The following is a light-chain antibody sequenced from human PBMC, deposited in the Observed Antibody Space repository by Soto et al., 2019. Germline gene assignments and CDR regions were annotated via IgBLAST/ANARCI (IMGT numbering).Light chain of an antibody. V-gene: IGLV2-14*03. CDR3: SAYTVSRTYV. CDR2: NVY. CDR1: SSDVGAYNF. J-gene: IGLJ1*01. Sequence: QSALTQPASVSGSPGQSITISCTRTSSDVGAYNFVSWHQQHPGKSPKLMIYNVYDRPSVISYRFSGSKSGNTASLTISGLQGEDEADYYCSAYTVSRTYVFGTGTKVTVL.